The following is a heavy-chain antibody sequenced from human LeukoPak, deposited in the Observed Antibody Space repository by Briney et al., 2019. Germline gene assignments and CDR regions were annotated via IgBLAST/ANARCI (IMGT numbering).Heavy chain of an antibody. CDR1: GGHFSAYY. Sequence: PSETLSLXCAVYGGHFSAYYWNWIRQSPGKGLEWIGEINHSGSTNYNPSLKSRVPISGDPSKNQFPLKVSSVTAADSAAYYCASSGIAVAGPSYYFDYWGQGTLVTVSS. D-gene: IGHD6-19*01. CDR2: INHSGST. V-gene: IGHV4-34*01. J-gene: IGHJ4*02. CDR3: ASSGIAVAGPSYYFDY.